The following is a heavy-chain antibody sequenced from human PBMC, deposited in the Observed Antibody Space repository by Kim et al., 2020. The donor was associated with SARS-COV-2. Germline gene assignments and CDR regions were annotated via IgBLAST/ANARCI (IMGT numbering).Heavy chain of an antibody. CDR3: AREESSGTAFVI. V-gene: IGHV3-33*08. J-gene: IGHJ3*02. CDR1: GFTFSIYG. CDR2: IWYDGSNK. Sequence: GGSLRLSCAASGFTFSIYGMHWVRQAPGKGLEWVAVIWYDGSNKYYADSVKGRFTISRDNSKNTLYLQMNSLRAEDTAVYYCAREESSGTAFVICGEGAIVTASS. D-gene: IGHD2-15*01.